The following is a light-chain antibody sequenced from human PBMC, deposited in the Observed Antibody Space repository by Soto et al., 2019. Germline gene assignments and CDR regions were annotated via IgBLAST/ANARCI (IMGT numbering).Light chain of an antibody. CDR2: NNH. CDR1: SSNVGVQT. V-gene: IGLV1-44*01. CDR3: ATWDVSLSAWV. Sequence: QSLLTQPPSASGTPGQRVTISCSGSSSNVGVQTVCWFQHLPGTAPRLLVYNNHQRPSGVPDRFSGSKSGTSASLAISGLQSEDEADYYCATWDVSLSAWVVGCRTQLTVL. J-gene: IGLJ3*02.